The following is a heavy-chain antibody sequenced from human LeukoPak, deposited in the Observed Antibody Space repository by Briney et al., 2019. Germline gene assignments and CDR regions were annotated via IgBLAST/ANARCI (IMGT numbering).Heavy chain of an antibody. CDR1: GFTFSNHG. D-gene: IGHD6-13*01. CDR2: ISPSGDIT. Sequence: GGTLRLSCAASGFTFSNHGMNWVRQAPGKGLEWVSGISPSGDITYYADSVKGRFTISRDNAKNSLYLQMNSLRAEDTAVYYCARDEEGSSSWYSYWGQGTLVTVSS. J-gene: IGHJ4*02. CDR3: ARDEEGSSSWYSY. V-gene: IGHV3-23*01.